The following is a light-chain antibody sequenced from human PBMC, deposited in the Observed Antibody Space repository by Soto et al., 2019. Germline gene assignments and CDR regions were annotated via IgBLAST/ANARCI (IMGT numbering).Light chain of an antibody. V-gene: IGLV1-40*01. J-gene: IGLJ2*01. CDR3: QSYDNSLRGYVL. CDR2: GNS. Sequence: QAVLTRPPSVSGAPGQRVTISCTGGSSNIGAGYDVHWYQQLPGTAPKLLIYGNSNRPSGVPARFSGSKSGTSASLAITGLQAQDEAAYYCQSYDNSLRGYVLFGGGTKLTVL. CDR1: SSNIGAGYD.